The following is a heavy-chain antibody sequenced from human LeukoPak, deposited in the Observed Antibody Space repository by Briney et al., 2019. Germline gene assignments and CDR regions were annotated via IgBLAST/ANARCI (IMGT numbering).Heavy chain of an antibody. CDR2: ISSSSSYI. D-gene: IGHD6-13*01. V-gene: IGHV3-21*01. J-gene: IGHJ4*02. CDR3: ARGGRGTDSSSWYSDY. Sequence: PGGSLRLSCVASAFSDKSNYMSWVRQAPGKGLEWVSSISSSSSYIYYADSVKGRFTISRDNAKNSLYLQMNSLRAEDTAVYYCARGGRGTDSSSWYSDYWGQGTLVTVSS. CDR1: AFSDKSNY.